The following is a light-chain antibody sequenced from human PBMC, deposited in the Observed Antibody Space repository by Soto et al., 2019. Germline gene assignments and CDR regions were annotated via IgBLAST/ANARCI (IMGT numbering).Light chain of an antibody. V-gene: IGLV2-14*01. CDR2: DVS. CDR3: SSYTRSSTLGVV. Sequence: QSALTQPASVSGSPGQSITISCTGTSSDVGGYNYFSCYQQRPGKAPKLMIYDVSNRPSGVSNRFSGSKSGNTASLTISGLQAEDEADYYCSSYTRSSTLGVVFGGGTQLTVL. J-gene: IGLJ2*01. CDR1: SSDVGGYNY.